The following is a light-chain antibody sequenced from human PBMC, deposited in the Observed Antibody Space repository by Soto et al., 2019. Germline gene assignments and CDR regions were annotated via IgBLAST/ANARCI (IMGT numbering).Light chain of an antibody. CDR1: QSISSW. V-gene: IGKV1-39*01. J-gene: IGKJ5*01. CDR2: AAS. CDR3: QQNYSPPPIT. Sequence: DIPMTQSPSTLSASVGDRVTITCRASQSISSWLAWYQQKPGKAPKLLIYAASSLQSGVPSRFSGSGSGTDFTLTISSLQPEDFATYYCQQNYSPPPITFGQGTRLEIK.